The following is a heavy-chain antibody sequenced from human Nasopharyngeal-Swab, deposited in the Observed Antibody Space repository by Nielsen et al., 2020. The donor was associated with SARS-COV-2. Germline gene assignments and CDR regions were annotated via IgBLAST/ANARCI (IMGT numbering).Heavy chain of an antibody. CDR1: GFTFGNFW. J-gene: IGHJ1*01. CDR2: ITSDGSDR. Sequence: GGSLRLSCAASGFTFGNFWMLWVRQAPGKGLVSVSRITSDGSDRAYADSVKGRFTISRDNAKNTLYLQMNSLRAEDTAVYYCARDLGGGYCTTTNCPGSWGQGTLVTVSS. V-gene: IGHV3-74*01. CDR3: ARDLGGGYCTTTNCPGS. D-gene: IGHD2-2*01.